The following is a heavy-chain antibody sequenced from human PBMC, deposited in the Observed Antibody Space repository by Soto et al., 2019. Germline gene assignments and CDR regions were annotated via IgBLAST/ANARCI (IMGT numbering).Heavy chain of an antibody. V-gene: IGHV1-69*01. CDR2: IIPLFGTA. J-gene: IGHJ4*02. CDR1: GGTFSTYA. Sequence: QVQLEQSGGEVKQPGSSVRVSCKTSGGTFSTYAINWVRQAPGKGLEWMGAIIPLFGTADYSQKFQGRVTITADESTSTAYMELSSPRFDDTAVYFCARPKGTYSSGYYYFDFWGQGTLVTVSS. CDR3: ARPKGTYSSGYYYFDF. D-gene: IGHD6-19*01.